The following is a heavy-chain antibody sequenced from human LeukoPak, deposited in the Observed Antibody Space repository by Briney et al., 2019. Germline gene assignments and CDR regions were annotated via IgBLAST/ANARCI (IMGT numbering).Heavy chain of an antibody. Sequence: GGSLRLSCAASGFTFSSYVMYWVRQAPGKGRVWVSRINSDGSSTTYADSVKGRFTISRDNATNTLHLQMNSLRVEDTAVYYCVRGYTIGPGGYWGQGTLVTVSS. CDR2: INSDGSST. J-gene: IGHJ4*02. V-gene: IGHV3-74*03. D-gene: IGHD3-16*02. CDR1: GFTFSSYV. CDR3: VRGYTIGPGGY.